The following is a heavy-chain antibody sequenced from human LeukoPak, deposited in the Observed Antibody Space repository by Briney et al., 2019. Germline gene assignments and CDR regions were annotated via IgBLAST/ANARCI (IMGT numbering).Heavy chain of an antibody. D-gene: IGHD2-2*02. CDR3: ARDSDLCSSTSCYTRWFDP. CDR2: INPNSGGT. V-gene: IGHV1-2*02. CDR1: GYTFTGYY. J-gene: IGHJ5*02. Sequence: ASVKVSCKASGYTFTGYYMHWVRQAPGQGLEWMGWINPNSGGTNYAQKFQGRVTMTRDTSISTAYMELSRLRSGDTAVYYCARDSDLCSSTSCYTRWFDPWGQGTLVTVSS.